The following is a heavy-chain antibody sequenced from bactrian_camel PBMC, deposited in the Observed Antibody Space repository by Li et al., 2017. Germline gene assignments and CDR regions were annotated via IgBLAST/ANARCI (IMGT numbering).Heavy chain of an antibody. J-gene: IGHJ4*01. Sequence: DVQLVESGGGSVQAGGSLRLACVVSGLTAKTCTWNWYRQLPGKGLEWVSTINSAGGSTYYADSVKGRFTISRDNAKNTVYLQMTSLKPADTALYYCSVATMSGTFNYWGQGTQVTVS. CDR3: SVATMSGTFNY. V-gene: IGHV3S40*01. CDR1: GLTAKTCT. CDR2: INSAGGST. D-gene: IGHD4*01.